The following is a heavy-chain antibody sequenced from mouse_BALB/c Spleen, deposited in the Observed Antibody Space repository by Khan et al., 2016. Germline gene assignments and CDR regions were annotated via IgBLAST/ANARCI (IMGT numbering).Heavy chain of an antibody. V-gene: IGHV5-6-5*01. CDR1: GFTFSSYA. CDR2: ISSGGNT. CDR3: TRGVTTLVDYFDY. Sequence: EVELVESGGGLVKPGGSLKLSCAASGFTFSSYAMSWVRQTPEKRLEWVASISSGGNTFYPDSLKGRFTIARDNARNNLYLQMSSLRSEDTAMYYCTRGVTTLVDYFDYWGQGTTLTVSS. D-gene: IGHD1-1*01. J-gene: IGHJ2*01.